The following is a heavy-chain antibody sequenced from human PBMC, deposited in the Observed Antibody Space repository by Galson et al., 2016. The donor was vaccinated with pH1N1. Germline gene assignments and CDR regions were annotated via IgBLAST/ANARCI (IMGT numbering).Heavy chain of an antibody. Sequence: SLRLSCAASGFTFTSYWMSWVRQAPGKGLEWVANIEQDGSEIHYMGSVKGRFTISRDNAKSSVYLQMNSLRAEDTAVYYCTRKIGADWGQGTLVTVSS. CDR1: GFTFTSYW. D-gene: IGHD3-22*01. V-gene: IGHV3-7*01. J-gene: IGHJ4*02. CDR3: TRKIGAD. CDR2: IEQDGSEI.